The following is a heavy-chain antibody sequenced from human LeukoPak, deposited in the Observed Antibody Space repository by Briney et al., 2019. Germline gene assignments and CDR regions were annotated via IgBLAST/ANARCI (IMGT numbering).Heavy chain of an antibody. CDR1: GGTFSSYA. J-gene: IGHJ1*01. CDR3: ARSPRIAAAGTQYFQH. Sequence: ASVKVSCKASGGTFSSYAISWVRQAPGQGLEWMGWINPNSGGTNYAQKLQGRVTMTTDTSTSTAYMELRSLRSDDTAVYYCARSPRIAAAGTQYFQHWGQGTLVTVSS. D-gene: IGHD6-13*01. CDR2: INPNSGGT. V-gene: IGHV1-18*01.